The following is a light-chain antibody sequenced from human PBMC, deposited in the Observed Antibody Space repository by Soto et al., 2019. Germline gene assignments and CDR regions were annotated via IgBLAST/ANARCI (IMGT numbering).Light chain of an antibody. CDR3: LQHNTYPFS. CDR2: GAS. CDR1: QSVGSN. Sequence: EIVMAQSPATLSVSPGERATLSCRASQSVGSNLAWYQQKPGQAPRLLIYGASTRVTGIPARFSGSGSGTEFTLTISSLQPEDFATYYCLQHNTYPFSFGQGTRLEI. J-gene: IGKJ5*01. V-gene: IGKV3-15*01.